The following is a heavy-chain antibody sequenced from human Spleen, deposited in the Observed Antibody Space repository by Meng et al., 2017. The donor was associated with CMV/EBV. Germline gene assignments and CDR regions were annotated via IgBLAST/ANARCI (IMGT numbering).Heavy chain of an antibody. D-gene: IGHD6-19*01. J-gene: IGHJ3*01. V-gene: IGHV3-21*01. CDR2: INSNNAYI. CDR3: ARDKRQWPAPGGVDAFDL. Sequence: GESLKISCAASGFTFSSYSMNWVRQAPGKGLEWVSSINSNNAYIYYADSVKGRFTISRDNAKNSLYLQMNSLRAEDTAVYYCARDKRQWPAPGGVDAFDLWGQGTMVTVSS. CDR1: GFTFSSYS.